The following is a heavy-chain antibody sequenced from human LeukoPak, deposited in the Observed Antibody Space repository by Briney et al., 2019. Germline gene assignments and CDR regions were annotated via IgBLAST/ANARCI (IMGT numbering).Heavy chain of an antibody. J-gene: IGHJ6*04. CDR1: GFTFSSYG. CDR3: ARYISWWDV. D-gene: IGHD5-18*01. CDR2: IRYDGSNK. V-gene: IGHV3-30*02. Sequence: GGSLRLSCAASGFTFSSYGMHWVRQAPGKGLEWVAFIRYDGSNKYYADSVKGRFTISRDNAKNSLYLQMNSLRAEDTAVYYCARYISWWDVWGKGTTVTISS.